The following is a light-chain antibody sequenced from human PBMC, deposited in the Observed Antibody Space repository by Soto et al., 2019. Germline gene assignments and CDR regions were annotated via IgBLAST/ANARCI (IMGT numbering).Light chain of an antibody. V-gene: IGKV3-20*01. CDR1: QSVSNY. CDR3: HQYGGSPQT. CDR2: GAS. J-gene: IGKJ1*01. Sequence: EIVLTQSPGTLSLSPGERATLSCRASQSVSNYLAWYQRKPGQAPRLLIYGASSRATGIPDRFSGSGSGTDFTLTISRLEPEDFAVYYCHQYGGSPQTVGQGTKVDIK.